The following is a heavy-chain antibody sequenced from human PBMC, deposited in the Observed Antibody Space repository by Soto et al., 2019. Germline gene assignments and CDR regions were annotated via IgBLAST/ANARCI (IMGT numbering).Heavy chain of an antibody. J-gene: IGHJ4*02. V-gene: IGHV3-33*01. CDR3: ARDFSMVIVDPGY. CDR1: GFTFSSYA. CDR2: IWYDGSNT. D-gene: IGHD5-12*01. Sequence: GGSLRLSCAASGFTFSSYAMHWVRQAPGKGLEWVGFIWYDGSNTFYAESVKGRFTISRDNSKNTVYLQINALRAEDTAVYYCARDFSMVIVDPGYWGQGTLVTVSS.